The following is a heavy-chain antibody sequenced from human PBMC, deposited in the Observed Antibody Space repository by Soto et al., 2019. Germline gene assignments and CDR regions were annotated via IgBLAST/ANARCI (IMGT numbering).Heavy chain of an antibody. J-gene: IGHJ6*02. V-gene: IGHV4-30-4*01. CDR3: ARETCLAGYCSSTGPYGMDV. D-gene: IGHD2-2*01. CDR2: IYYSGST. CDR1: GGSISSGDYY. Sequence: PSETLSLTCTVSGGSISSGDYYWSWIRQPPGKGLEWIGYIYYSGSTYYNPSLKSRVTISVDTSKNQFSLKLSSVTAADTAVYYCARETCLAGYCSSTGPYGMDVWGQGTTVTVSS.